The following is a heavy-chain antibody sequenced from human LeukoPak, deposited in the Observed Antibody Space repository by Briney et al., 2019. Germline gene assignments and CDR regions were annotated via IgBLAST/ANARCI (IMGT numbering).Heavy chain of an antibody. J-gene: IGHJ4*02. Sequence: GGSLRLSCAASGFTFSSYEMNWVRQAPGKGLEWVSYISSSGSTIYYADSVKGRFTISRDNAKNSLYLQMNSLRAEDTAVYYCARALWFGELLFAFDYWGQGTLVTVSS. V-gene: IGHV3-48*03. D-gene: IGHD3-10*01. CDR2: ISSSGSTI. CDR3: ARALWFGELLFAFDY. CDR1: GFTFSSYE.